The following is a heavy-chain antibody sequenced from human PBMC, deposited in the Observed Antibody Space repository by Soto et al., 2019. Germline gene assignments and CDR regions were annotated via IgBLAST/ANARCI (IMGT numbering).Heavy chain of an antibody. D-gene: IGHD3-22*01. CDR2: ISSSSSNT. Sequence: EVQLVESGGGLVQPGGSLRLSCAASGFSIGCCSMNWVRQAPGRGLEWVSYISSSSSNTHYADSVKGRFTVSRDTANHTPYLQLNGLRDEDRAVYYCAGYYYDSSGYAGMAVWGQGTTVTASS. J-gene: IGHJ6*02. CDR3: AGYYYDSSGYAGMAV. CDR1: GFSIGCCS. V-gene: IGHV3-48*02.